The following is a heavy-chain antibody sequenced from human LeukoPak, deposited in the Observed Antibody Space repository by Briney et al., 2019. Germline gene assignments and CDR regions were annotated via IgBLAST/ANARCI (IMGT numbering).Heavy chain of an antibody. D-gene: IGHD1-26*01. V-gene: IGHV3-23*01. Sequence: PGGSLRLSCAVSGFTFNIYAMSWVRQAPGKGLEWVSRISASGGGTFYAGSVEGRFIISRDNSKNTLSLQMNSLRAKDTAIYYCAKDKYHGSSGTFDYWGQGTLVTVSS. CDR3: AKDKYHGSSGTFDY. CDR1: GFTFNIYA. J-gene: IGHJ4*02. CDR2: ISASGGGT.